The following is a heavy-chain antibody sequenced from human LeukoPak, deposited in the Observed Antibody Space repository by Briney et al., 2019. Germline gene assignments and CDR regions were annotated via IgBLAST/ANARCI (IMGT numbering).Heavy chain of an antibody. CDR1: GVSISSYY. CDR2: IFHSGSTYSCST. J-gene: IGHJ3*02. D-gene: IGHD6-25*01. Sequence: SETLSLTCSVSGVSISSYYWSWIRQPPGKGLEWIGHIFHSGSTYSCSTNYNPTLSLRLTISVDTSNIHLSLKLTSVTAADTAVYYCARDRERAFDIWGQGPMVTVSS. V-gene: IGHV4-59*01. CDR3: ARDRERAFDI.